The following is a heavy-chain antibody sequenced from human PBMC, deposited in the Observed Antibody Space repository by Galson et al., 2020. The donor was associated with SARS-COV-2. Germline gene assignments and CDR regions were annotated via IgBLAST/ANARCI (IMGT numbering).Heavy chain of an antibody. V-gene: IGHV1-2*06. Sequence: ASVKVSCKASGYSFTDYQINWVRQAHGQGPEWMGRINPTSGASNYAQKFQGRVTMTRDTSISTAYMELSSLTSDDTAIYYCGKADCGGDCYTIDYWGRGTLVTVSS. CDR1: GYSFTDYQ. D-gene: IGHD2-21*02. J-gene: IGHJ4*02. CDR2: INPTSGAS. CDR3: GKADCGGDCYTIDY.